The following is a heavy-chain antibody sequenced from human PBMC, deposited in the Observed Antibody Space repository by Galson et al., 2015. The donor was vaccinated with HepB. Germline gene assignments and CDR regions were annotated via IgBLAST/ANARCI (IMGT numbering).Heavy chain of an antibody. Sequence: SLRLSCAASGFTFSSYATHWVRQAPGKGLEWVAVISYDGSNKYYADSVKGRFTISRDNSKNTLYLQMNSLRAEDTAVYYCATSSGWYYFDYWGQGTLVTVSS. CDR3: ATSSGWYYFDY. CDR2: ISYDGSNK. CDR1: GFTFSSYA. J-gene: IGHJ4*02. D-gene: IGHD6-19*01. V-gene: IGHV3-30*04.